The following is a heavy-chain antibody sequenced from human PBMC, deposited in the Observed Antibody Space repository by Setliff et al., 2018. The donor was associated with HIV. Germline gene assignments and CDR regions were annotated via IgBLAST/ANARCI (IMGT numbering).Heavy chain of an antibody. CDR1: GFTFSDYS. D-gene: IGHD3-10*02. CDR3: ARDTMWAFDI. CDR2: IGGRFDT. J-gene: IGHJ3*02. V-gene: IGHV3-48*01. Sequence: PGGSLRLSCAASGFTFSDYSMNWVRQAPGKGLEWVSFIGGRFDTYYADSVKGRFTTSRDNAKKSLYLQMNSLRADDTAVYYCARDTMWAFDIWGQGTLVTVSS.